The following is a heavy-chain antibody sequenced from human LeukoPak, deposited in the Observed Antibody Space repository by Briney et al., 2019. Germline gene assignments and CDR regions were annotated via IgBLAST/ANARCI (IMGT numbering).Heavy chain of an antibody. J-gene: IGHJ4*02. CDR2: TYSGDTT. V-gene: IGHV3-66*01. CDR3: ARERPDSRNLDS. CDR1: GFTFDDYA. Sequence: GGSLRLSCAASGFTFDDYAMHWVRQAPGKGLEWVSITYSGDTTYYADSVKGRFIISRDDSKNTLSLQMNDLRVEDTAVYYCARERPDSRNLDSWGRGALVTVSS. D-gene: IGHD1-14*01.